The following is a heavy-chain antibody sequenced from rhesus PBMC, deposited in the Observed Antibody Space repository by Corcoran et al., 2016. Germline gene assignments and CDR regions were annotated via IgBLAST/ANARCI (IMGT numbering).Heavy chain of an antibody. J-gene: IGHJ2*01. V-gene: IGHV4-127*01. D-gene: IGHD3-34*01. CDR1: DDSISSGFG. Sequence: QVQLQESGPGLVKPSETLSLTCSVSDDSISSGFGWSWIRQPPGKGLGWIGYIGGGRGHTNYHPSLTGRATISRDTSKNQVSLKVRSVTAADTAVYYCARETQGAWYFDIWGPGSPITISS. CDR3: ARETQGAWYFDI. CDR2: IGGGRGHT.